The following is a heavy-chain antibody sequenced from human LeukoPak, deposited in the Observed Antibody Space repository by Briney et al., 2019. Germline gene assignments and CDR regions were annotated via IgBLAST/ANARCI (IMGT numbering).Heavy chain of an antibody. Sequence: PSETLSLTCTVSGGSISSSSYYWGWIRQPPGKGLEWIGEINHSGSTNYNPSLKSRVTISVDTSKNQFSLKLSSVTAADTAVYYCARGRSEYYYYYMDVWGKGTTVTVSS. CDR1: GGSISSSSYY. V-gene: IGHV4-39*07. J-gene: IGHJ6*03. CDR2: INHSGST. CDR3: ARGRSEYYYYYMDV.